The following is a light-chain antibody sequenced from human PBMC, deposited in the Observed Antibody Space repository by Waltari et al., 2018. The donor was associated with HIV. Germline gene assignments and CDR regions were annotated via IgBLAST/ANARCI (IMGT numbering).Light chain of an antibody. CDR1: NSSIGTNT. CDR2: NTN. J-gene: IGLJ3*02. V-gene: IGLV1-44*01. Sequence: QSELTQPPSASGTPGQRVTISCSGSNSSIGTNTVTCYQHLPGTAPKLLIFNTNQRPSGVPDRFSGSKSGTSASLAISGLQSEDEADYFCAVWDDSLNGLWVFGGGTKVTVL. CDR3: AVWDDSLNGLWV.